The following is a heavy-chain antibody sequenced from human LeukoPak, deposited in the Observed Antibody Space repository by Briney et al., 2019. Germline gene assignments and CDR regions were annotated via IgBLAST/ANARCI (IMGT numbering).Heavy chain of an antibody. CDR3: ARVAAGMDYYYYYYMDV. J-gene: IGHJ6*03. CDR2: INHSGST. Sequence: SETLSLTCAVYGGSFSGYYWNWIRQPPGKGLEWIGEINHSGSTKYNPSLKSRVTISVDTSKNQFSLELSSVAAADTAVYYCARVAAGMDYYYYYYMDVWGKGTLVTVSS. D-gene: IGHD6-13*01. V-gene: IGHV4-34*01. CDR1: GGSFSGYY.